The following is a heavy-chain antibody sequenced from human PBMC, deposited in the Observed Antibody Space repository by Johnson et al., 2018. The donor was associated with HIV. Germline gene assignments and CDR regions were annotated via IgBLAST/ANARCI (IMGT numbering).Heavy chain of an antibody. V-gene: IGHV3-7*01. CDR2: IKQDGSEK. CDR1: GFTFSSYW. D-gene: IGHD1-1*01. CDR3: ATSTASDALDI. Sequence: VQLVESGGGLVQPGRSLRLSCAASGFTFSSYWMSWVRQAPGKGLEWVANIKQDGSEKYYVDSVKGRFTISRDNSKNTLFLQMNSLRADDTAMYYCATSTASDALDIWGQGTMVTVSS. J-gene: IGHJ3*02.